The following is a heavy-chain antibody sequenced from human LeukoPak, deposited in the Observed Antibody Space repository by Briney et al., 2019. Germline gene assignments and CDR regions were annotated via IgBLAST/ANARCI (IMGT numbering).Heavy chain of an antibody. CDR2: INPNSGGT. J-gene: IGHJ4*02. D-gene: IGHD3-10*01. V-gene: IGHV1-2*02. CDR1: GYPFSDYY. Sequence: GASVKVSCKASGYPFSDYYLHWVRQAPAQGLEWMGWINPNSGGTNYAQKFQGRVTMTRDTSISTAYMELSRLRSDDTAVYYCARAVHVVRGVKDYWGQGTLVTVSS. CDR3: ARAVHVVRGVKDY.